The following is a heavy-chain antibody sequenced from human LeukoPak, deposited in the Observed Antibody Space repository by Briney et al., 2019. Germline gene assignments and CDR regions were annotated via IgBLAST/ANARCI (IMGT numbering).Heavy chain of an antibody. Sequence: GASVKVSCKASGDTFTSYGISWVRQAPGQGLEWMGWISAYNGNTNYAQKLQGRVTMTTDTSTSTAYMELRSLRSDDTAVYYCARVSGWRMTTVERCAFDIWGQGTMVTVSS. CDR1: GDTFTSYG. J-gene: IGHJ3*02. CDR3: ARVSGWRMTTVERCAFDI. CDR2: ISAYNGNT. D-gene: IGHD4-17*01. V-gene: IGHV1-18*01.